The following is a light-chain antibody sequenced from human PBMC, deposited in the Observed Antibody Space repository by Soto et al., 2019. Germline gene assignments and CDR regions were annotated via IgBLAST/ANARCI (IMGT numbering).Light chain of an antibody. V-gene: IGKV3-15*01. CDR1: QSVGSN. CDR2: GAS. CDR3: QQYNTRWT. Sequence: EIVMTQSPATLSVSPGERATLSCRARQSVGSNLAWYQQKPGQAPRLLIYGASTRAAGIPARFSGSGSGTEFTLSISSLQSEDSAVYCCQQYNTRWTVGPGTKVEIK. J-gene: IGKJ1*01.